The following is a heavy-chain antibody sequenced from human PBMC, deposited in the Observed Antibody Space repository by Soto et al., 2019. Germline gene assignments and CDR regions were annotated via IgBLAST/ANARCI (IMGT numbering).Heavy chain of an antibody. J-gene: IGHJ6*02. V-gene: IGHV3-30*18. CDR3: AKDLLRPGRAYGMDV. Sequence: QVQLGESGGGVVQPGRSLRLSCAASGFTFSSYGMHWVSQSPGKGLEWVAVISYDGSNKYYADSVKGRFTISRDNSKNTLYLQMNSLRAEDTAVYYCAKDLLRPGRAYGMDVWGQGTTVTVSS. CDR1: GFTFSSYG. CDR2: ISYDGSNK. D-gene: IGHD6-25*01.